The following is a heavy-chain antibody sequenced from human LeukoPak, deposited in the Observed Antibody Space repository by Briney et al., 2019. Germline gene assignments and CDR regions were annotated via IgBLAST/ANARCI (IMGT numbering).Heavy chain of an antibody. CDR1: GYTFTVYF. J-gene: IGHJ3*01. Sequence: GASVKVSCKASGYTFTVYFLHWMRQAPGQGLELLGWINPHSGDTKYEQKFQGRVTMTRDTSITTAYMQLNSLTSDDTALYYCARAYYCDISGPISAFDLWGQGTMVTVSS. V-gene: IGHV1-2*02. CDR2: INPHSGDT. CDR3: ARAYYCDISGPISAFDL. D-gene: IGHD3-22*01.